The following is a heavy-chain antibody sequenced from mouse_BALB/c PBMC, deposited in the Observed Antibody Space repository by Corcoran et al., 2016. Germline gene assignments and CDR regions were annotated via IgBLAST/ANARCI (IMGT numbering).Heavy chain of an antibody. Sequence: DVQLQESGPGLVKPSQSLSFTCSVTGYSITSGYYWNWIRQFPGNKLEWMGYISYDGSNNYNPSLKNRISITRDTSKNQFFLKLNSVTTEDTATYYCATLLRPFDYWGQGTTLTVSS. D-gene: IGHD1-2*01. CDR3: ATLLRPFDY. V-gene: IGHV3-6*02. CDR2: ISYDGSN. CDR1: GYSITSGYY. J-gene: IGHJ2*01.